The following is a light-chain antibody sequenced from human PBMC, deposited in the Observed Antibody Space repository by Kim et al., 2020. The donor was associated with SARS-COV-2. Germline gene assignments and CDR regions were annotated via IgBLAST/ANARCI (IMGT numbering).Light chain of an antibody. CDR1: QSVGDF. CDR2: DVS. CDR3: QRSSWPIT. J-gene: IGKJ5*01. V-gene: IGKV3-11*01. Sequence: LSAGEGATLSCRASQSVGDFLAWYQQRPDQATRLIIDDVSKRATGIPTRFRGSGSGTDFTLTVSTLEPEDFALYYCQRSSWPITFGQGTRLEIK.